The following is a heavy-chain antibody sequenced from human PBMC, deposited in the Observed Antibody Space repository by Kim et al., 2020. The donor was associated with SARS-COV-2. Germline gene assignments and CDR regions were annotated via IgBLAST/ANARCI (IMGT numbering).Heavy chain of an antibody. CDR2: INHSGST. CDR1: GGSFSGYY. Sequence: SETLSLTCAVYGGSFSGYYWSWIRQPPGKGLEWIGEINHSGSTNYNPSLKSRGTISVDTSKNQFSLKLSSVTAADTAVYYCARGGGGMVVPAAIRDNWFGPWGQGTLVTVSS. J-gene: IGHJ5*02. D-gene: IGHD2-2*02. CDR3: ARGGGGMVVPAAIRDNWFGP. V-gene: IGHV4-34*01.